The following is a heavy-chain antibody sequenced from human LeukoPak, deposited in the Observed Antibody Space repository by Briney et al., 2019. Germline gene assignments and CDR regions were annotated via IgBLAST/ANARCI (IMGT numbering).Heavy chain of an antibody. J-gene: IGHJ3*02. V-gene: IGHV3-21*01. Sequence: GGPLRLSCAASGFTFSSYSMNWVRQAPGKGLEWVSSISSSSSYIYYADSVKGRFTISRDNAKNSLYLQMNSLRAEDTAVYYCAREFGVVVAAYHAFDIWGQGTMVTVSS. CDR3: AREFGVVVAAYHAFDI. CDR1: GFTFSSYS. D-gene: IGHD2-15*01. CDR2: ISSSSSYI.